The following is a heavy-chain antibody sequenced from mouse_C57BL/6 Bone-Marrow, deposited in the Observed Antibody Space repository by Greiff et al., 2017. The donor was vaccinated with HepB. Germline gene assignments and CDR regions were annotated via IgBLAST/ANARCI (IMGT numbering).Heavy chain of an antibody. D-gene: IGHD4-1*01. Sequence: VQLQQSGAELVRPGASVTLSCKASGYTFTDYEMHWVKQTPVHGLEWIGAIDPETGGTAYNQKFKGKAILTADKSSSPAYMELRSLTSEDSAVYYCTRVGRGYYFDYWGQGTTLTVSS. J-gene: IGHJ2*01. V-gene: IGHV1-15*01. CDR1: GYTFTDYE. CDR3: TRVGRGYYFDY. CDR2: IDPETGGT.